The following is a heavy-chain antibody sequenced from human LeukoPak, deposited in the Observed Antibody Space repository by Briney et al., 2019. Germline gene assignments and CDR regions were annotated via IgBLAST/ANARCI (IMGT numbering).Heavy chain of an antibody. V-gene: IGHV3-23*01. CDR1: GFTFSSYA. CDR3: AKDRDSSSWLKVFDY. J-gene: IGHJ4*02. CDR2: ISGSGDST. Sequence: PGGSLRLSCAASGFTFSSYAVSWVRQAPGKGLEWVSAISGSGDSTYYADSVKGRFTISRDNSKNTLYLQMNSLRVEDTAVYYCAKDRDSSSWLKVFDYWGQGTLVTVSS. D-gene: IGHD6-13*01.